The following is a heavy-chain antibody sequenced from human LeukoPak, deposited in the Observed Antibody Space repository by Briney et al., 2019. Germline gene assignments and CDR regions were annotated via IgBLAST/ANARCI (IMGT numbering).Heavy chain of an antibody. Sequence: SQTLSLTCTVSGGSISSGSYYWSWIRQPAGKGLEWIGRIYTSGSTNYNPSLKSRVTISVDTSKNQFSLKLSSVTAADTAVYYCARDHSYYDSSGYYHVPFDYWGQGTLVTVSS. V-gene: IGHV4-61*02. CDR1: GGSISSGSYY. CDR2: IYTSGST. D-gene: IGHD3-22*01. CDR3: ARDHSYYDSSGYYHVPFDY. J-gene: IGHJ4*02.